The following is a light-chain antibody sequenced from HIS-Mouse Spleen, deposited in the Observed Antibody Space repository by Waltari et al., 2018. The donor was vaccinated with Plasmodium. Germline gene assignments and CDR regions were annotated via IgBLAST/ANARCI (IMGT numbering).Light chain of an antibody. CDR1: QSVSSN. J-gene: IGKJ1*01. Sequence: EIVMTQSPATLSVSPGERATLSCRASQSVSSNLAWYQQNPGQAPRLLSYGASTRATGMPARFSGSGSGTEFTLTISSMQSEDFAVYYCQQYNNWPRGTFGQGTKVEIK. CDR3: QQYNNWPRGT. V-gene: IGKV3-15*01. CDR2: GAS.